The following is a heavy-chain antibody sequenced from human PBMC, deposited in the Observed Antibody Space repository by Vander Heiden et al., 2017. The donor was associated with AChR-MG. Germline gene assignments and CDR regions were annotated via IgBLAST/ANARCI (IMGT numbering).Heavy chain of an antibody. D-gene: IGHD1-26*01. V-gene: IGHV4-59*08. J-gene: IGHJ5*02. CDR3: ARHSSGSYLIRFGP. Sequence: QVQLQESGPGLVKPSETLSLTCTVPGRPLSTFSWHWIRQTPGKGLEWIGYIHKSGSTKYNPSLESRVTISVDTSKNQFSLKLSSVTAADAAVYYCARHSSGSYLIRFGPWGQGTLVTVSS. CDR2: IHKSGST. CDR1: GRPLSTFS.